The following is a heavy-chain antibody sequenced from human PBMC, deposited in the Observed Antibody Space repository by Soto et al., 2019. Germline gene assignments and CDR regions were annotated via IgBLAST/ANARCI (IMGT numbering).Heavy chain of an antibody. V-gene: IGHV1-8*01. CDR2: MNPNSGNT. CDR3: AVKYGDYVLGAFDI. J-gene: IGHJ3*02. CDR1: GYTFTSYD. Sequence: ASVKVSCKASGYTFTSYDINWVRQATGQGLEWMGWMNPNSGNTGYAQKFQGRVTMTRNTSISTAYMELSSLRSEDTAVYYCAVKYGDYVLGAFDIWGQGTMVTVSS. D-gene: IGHD4-17*01.